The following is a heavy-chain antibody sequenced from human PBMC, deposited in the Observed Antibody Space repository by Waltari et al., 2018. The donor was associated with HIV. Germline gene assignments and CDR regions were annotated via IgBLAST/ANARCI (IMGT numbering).Heavy chain of an antibody. D-gene: IGHD6-13*01. V-gene: IGHV1-18*01. CDR3: ARGAAGYYYYVMDV. J-gene: IGHJ6*02. CDR2: ISVNNGHT. CDR1: GYTFTRYG. Sequence: QVQLVQSGAEVKKPGASVKVSCKASGYTFTRYGISWVRQAPGHGLEWMGWISVNNGHTNYARKLQGRVTMTTATSTSTAYMELRSPGSDDTAVYYCARGAAGYYYYVMDVWCQGTTVTVSS.